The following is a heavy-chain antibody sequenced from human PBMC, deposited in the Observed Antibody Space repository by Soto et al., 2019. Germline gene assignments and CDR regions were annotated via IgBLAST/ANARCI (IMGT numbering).Heavy chain of an antibody. Sequence: SKTLSLTCAVYGGSFSGYYWTWIRQPPGKGLEWIGEINHSGNTNYSPSLKTRVTISVDTSRNQFSLNLSSVTAADTAVHYYARGRTNYYDSSGLIRSWGQGTRVTVSS. CDR1: GGSFSGYY. V-gene: IGHV4-34*01. D-gene: IGHD3-22*01. CDR2: INHSGNT. CDR3: ARGRTNYYDSSGLIRS. J-gene: IGHJ4*02.